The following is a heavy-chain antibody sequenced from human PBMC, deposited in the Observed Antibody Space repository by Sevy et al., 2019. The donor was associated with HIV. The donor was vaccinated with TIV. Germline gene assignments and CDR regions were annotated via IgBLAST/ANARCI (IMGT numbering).Heavy chain of an antibody. CDR1: GFTFSNYA. Sequence: GGSLRVSCAASGFTFSNYAMHWVRQTPGKGLEWLAVISYDVINKYYADSVKGRFTISRDNSKNTLYLQMNSLTTEDTAVYYCARLPPTRAFDIWGQGTLVTVSS. D-gene: IGHD1-1*01. V-gene: IGHV3-30*04. CDR3: ARLPPTRAFDI. J-gene: IGHJ3*02. CDR2: ISYDVINK.